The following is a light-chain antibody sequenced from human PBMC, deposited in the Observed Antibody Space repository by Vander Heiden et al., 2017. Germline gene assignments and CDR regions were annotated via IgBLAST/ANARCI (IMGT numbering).Light chain of an antibody. V-gene: IGKV3-20*01. CDR1: QSVRSGY. CDR3: QQYGSSPYT. J-gene: IGKJ2*01. Sequence: EIVLTQSPGTLSLSLGERATLSCRASQSVRSGYLAWYQQKPGQAPRLLIYAAFRATGIPDRFSGSGSGTDFTLTISRLETEDFAVYFCQQYGSSPYTFGHGTKLEIK. CDR2: AA.